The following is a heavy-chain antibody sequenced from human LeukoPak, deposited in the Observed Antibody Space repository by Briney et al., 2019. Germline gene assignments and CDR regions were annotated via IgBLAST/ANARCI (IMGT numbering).Heavy chain of an antibody. CDR2: ISGSSGLT. V-gene: IGHV3-23*01. J-gene: IGHJ4*02. CDR3: AKSRDIPVAGISDY. D-gene: IGHD6-19*01. Sequence: GGSLRLSCAASGFTFSNYAMSWVRQAPGRGLEWVSAISGSSGLTYYADSVKGRFTISRDNSKNTLYLQMNSLRAEDTAVYYCAKSRDIPVAGISDYWGQGTLVTVSS. CDR1: GFTFSNYA.